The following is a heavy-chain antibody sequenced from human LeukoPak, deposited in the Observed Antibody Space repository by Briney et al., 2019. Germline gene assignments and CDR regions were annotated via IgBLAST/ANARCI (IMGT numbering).Heavy chain of an antibody. CDR1: GFTFSSYA. J-gene: IGHJ4*02. CDR2: VYTGGGT. V-gene: IGHV3-53*01. Sequence: GGSLRLSCAASGFTFSSYAMSWVRQAPGKGPEWVSVVYTGGGTDHADSVKGRFTISRDNSKNTLSLQMNSLRVEDTAIYYCTRSGYRHPYHFDSWGQGTLVTVSS. CDR3: TRSGYRHPYHFDS. D-gene: IGHD3-22*01.